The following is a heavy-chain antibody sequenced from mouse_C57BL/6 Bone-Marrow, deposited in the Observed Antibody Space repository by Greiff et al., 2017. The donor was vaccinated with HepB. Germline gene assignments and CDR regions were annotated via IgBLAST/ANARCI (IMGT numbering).Heavy chain of an antibody. Sequence: VQLQQPGAELVRPGTSVKLSCKASGYTFTSYWMHWVKQRPGQGLEWIGVIDPSDSYTNYNQKFKGKATLTVDTSSSTAYMQLSSLTSEDSAVYYCARSVVARDYAMDYWGQGTSVTVSS. CDR2: IDPSDSYT. D-gene: IGHD1-1*01. CDR1: GYTFTSYW. J-gene: IGHJ4*01. CDR3: ARSVVARDYAMDY. V-gene: IGHV1-59*01.